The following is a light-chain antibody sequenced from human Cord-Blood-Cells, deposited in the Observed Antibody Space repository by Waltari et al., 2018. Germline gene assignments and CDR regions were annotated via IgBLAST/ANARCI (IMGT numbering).Light chain of an antibody. CDR1: QGISSY. V-gene: IGKV1-8*01. J-gene: IGKJ3*01. Sequence: AIRMTQSPSSLSASTGDSVTITCRASQGISSYLAWYKQKPGKAPKLLIYAASTLQSGVPSRFSGSGSGTDFTLTISCLQSEDFATYYCQQYYSYPFTFGPGTKVDIK. CDR2: AAS. CDR3: QQYYSYPFT.